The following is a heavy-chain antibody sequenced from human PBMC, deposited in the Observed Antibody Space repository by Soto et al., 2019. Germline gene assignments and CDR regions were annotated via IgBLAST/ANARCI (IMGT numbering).Heavy chain of an antibody. CDR2: ISAYNGNK. CDR1: GYTFTSYG. V-gene: IGHV1-18*01. D-gene: IGHD2-2*01. J-gene: IGHJ5*02. Sequence: QVQLVQTGAEVKKPGASVKVSCKASGYTFTSYGISWVRQAPGQGLEWMGWISAYNGNKNYAQKLQGRVTMTTDTSKSTAYMELRSLRSDYTAVYYCARELDVVVPAANWFDPWGQGTLVTVSS. CDR3: ARELDVVVPAANWFDP.